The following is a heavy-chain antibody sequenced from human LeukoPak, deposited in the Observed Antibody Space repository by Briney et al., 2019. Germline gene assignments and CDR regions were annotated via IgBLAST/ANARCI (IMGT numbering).Heavy chain of an antibody. CDR2: INPSGGST. V-gene: IGHV1-46*01. D-gene: IGHD5-18*01. CDR3: AREGGRGAMVLNYFDY. CDR1: GYTFTSYY. Sequence: GASVKVSCKASGYTFTSYYMHWVRQAPGQGLEWMGIINPSGGSTSYAQRFQGRVTMTRDTSISTAYMELSRLRSDDTAVYYCAREGGRGAMVLNYFDYWGQGTLVTVSS. J-gene: IGHJ4*02.